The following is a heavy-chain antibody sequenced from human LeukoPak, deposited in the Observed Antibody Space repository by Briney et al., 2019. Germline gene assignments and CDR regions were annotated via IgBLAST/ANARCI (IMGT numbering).Heavy chain of an antibody. J-gene: IGHJ3*02. CDR1: GFTFDDYA. CDR2: ISWNSGSI. CDR3: AKANHPSTVTHAFDI. Sequence: GGSLRLSCAASGFTFDDYAMHWVRQAPGKGLEWVSGISWNSGSIGYADSVKGRFTISRDNAKNSLYLQMNSLRAEDTALYYCAKANHPSTVTHAFDIWGQGTVVTVSS. D-gene: IGHD4-17*01. V-gene: IGHV3-9*01.